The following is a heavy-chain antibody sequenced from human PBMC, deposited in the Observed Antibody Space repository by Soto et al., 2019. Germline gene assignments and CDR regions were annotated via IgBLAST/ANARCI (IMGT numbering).Heavy chain of an antibody. CDR2: ISGGGDGT. J-gene: IGHJ4*02. D-gene: IGHD5-18*01. Sequence: GGSLRLSCAASGFTFSSFALSWVRQAPGMGLEWVSAISGGGDGTDYADSVKGRFTISRDNSKNTLYLQMSSLRDEDTAMYYCAGPGYSSQDYWGQGALVTVSS. CDR3: AGPGYSSQDY. V-gene: IGHV3-23*01. CDR1: GFTFSSFA.